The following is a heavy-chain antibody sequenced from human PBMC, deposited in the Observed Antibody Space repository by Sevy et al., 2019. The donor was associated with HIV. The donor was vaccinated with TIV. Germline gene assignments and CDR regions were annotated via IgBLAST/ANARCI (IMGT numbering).Heavy chain of an antibody. D-gene: IGHD3-3*01. CDR1: GLTFNNAW. CDR2: IKSKTDGGTT. V-gene: IGHV3-15*01. Sequence: GGSLRLSCAASGLTFNNAWMTWVRQAPGMGLEWVGRIKSKTDGGTTDYAAPVKSRFTISIDDSKNTLYLQMNSLKTEDTAVYYCTTKHGFWSGYYYFDYWGQGTLVTVSS. CDR3: TTKHGFWSGYYYFDY. J-gene: IGHJ4*02.